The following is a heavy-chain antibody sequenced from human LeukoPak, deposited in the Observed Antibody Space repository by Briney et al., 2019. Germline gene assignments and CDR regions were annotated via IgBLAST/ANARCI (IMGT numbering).Heavy chain of an antibody. CDR3: ARDGGAYGLDY. Sequence: GGSLRLSCAASGFIFNTYTMNWVRQAPGKGLEWVSFISSSSSHIYYADSVRGRFTISRDNAKNSLFLQMNSLRPEDTAVYYCARDGGAYGLDYWGQGTLVTVSS. CDR1: GFIFNTYT. V-gene: IGHV3-21*01. CDR2: ISSSSSHI. J-gene: IGHJ4*02. D-gene: IGHD3-10*01.